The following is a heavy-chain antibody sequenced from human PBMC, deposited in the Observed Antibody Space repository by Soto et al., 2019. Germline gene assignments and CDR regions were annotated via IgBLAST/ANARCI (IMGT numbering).Heavy chain of an antibody. D-gene: IGHD6-13*01. V-gene: IGHV4-59*01. Sequence: SETLSLTCTVSGGSISSYYWSWIRQPPGKGLERIGYIYYSGSTNYNPSLKSRVTISVDTSKNQFSLKLSSVTAADTAVYYCARDPSSTGAGIWGQGTLVTVSS. CDR2: IYYSGST. J-gene: IGHJ4*02. CDR1: GGSISSYY. CDR3: ARDPSSTGAGI.